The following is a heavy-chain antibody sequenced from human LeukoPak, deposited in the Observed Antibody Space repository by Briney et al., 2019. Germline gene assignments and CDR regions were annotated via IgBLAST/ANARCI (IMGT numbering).Heavy chain of an antibody. CDR3: VRTPPNWGADF. J-gene: IGHJ4*02. D-gene: IGHD7-27*01. CDR2: MSPNSGNT. V-gene: IGHV1-8*02. CDR1: GGTFSSYA. Sequence: ASVKVSCKASGGTFSSYAISWVRQATGQGLEWMGWMSPNSGNTGYAQKFQGRVTMTRDTSTGTAYLELSSLRSEDSAVYYCVRTPPNWGADFWGQGTLVTVSS.